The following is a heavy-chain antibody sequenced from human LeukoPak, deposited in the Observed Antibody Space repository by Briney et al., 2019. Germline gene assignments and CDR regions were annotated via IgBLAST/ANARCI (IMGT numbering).Heavy chain of an antibody. J-gene: IGHJ4*02. Sequence: GGSLRLSCAASGFTFSTYFMHWVRQAPGKGLEWVADIASDGSHTFYVESVKGRFTISRDNSKNTLYLQMNSLRAEDTAVYYCATPRGAITEYFDYWGQGTLVTVSS. CDR1: GFTFSTYF. V-gene: IGHV3-30-3*01. CDR2: IASDGSHT. D-gene: IGHD1-14*01. CDR3: ATPRGAITEYFDY.